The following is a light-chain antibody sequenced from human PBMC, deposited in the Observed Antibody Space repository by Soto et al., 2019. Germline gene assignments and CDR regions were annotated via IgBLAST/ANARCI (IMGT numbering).Light chain of an antibody. CDR1: QSVSTNY. CDR2: ATS. CDR3: QQYGSSSFT. V-gene: IGKV3-20*01. J-gene: IGKJ2*01. Sequence: EIVLTQSPGTLSLSSGERATLSCRASQSVSTNYLAWYQQKPGQAPRLLVYATSSRATGIPDRFSGSGSGTDFTLTISRLEPEDFAVYYCQQYGSSSFTFGQGTKLEIK.